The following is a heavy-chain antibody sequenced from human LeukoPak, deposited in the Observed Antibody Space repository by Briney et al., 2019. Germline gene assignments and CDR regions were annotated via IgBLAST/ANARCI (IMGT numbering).Heavy chain of an antibody. D-gene: IGHD5-18*01. CDR3: ARQDTAHDY. CDR1: GGSISSSSYY. CDR2: IYYSGST. V-gene: IGHV4-39*01. Sequence: PSETLSLTCTVSGGSISSSSYYWGWIRQPPGKGLEWIGSIYYSGSTYCNPSLKSRVTISVDTSKNQFSLKLSSVTATDTAVYYCARQDTAHDYWGQGTLVTVSS. J-gene: IGHJ4*02.